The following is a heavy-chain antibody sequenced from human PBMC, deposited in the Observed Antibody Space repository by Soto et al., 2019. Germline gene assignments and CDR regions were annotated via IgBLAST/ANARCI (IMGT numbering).Heavy chain of an antibody. D-gene: IGHD2-15*01. CDR2: ISYDGSNK. CDR1: GFTFSSYG. J-gene: IGHJ6*02. Sequence: QVQLVESGGGVVQPGRSLRLSCAASGFTFSSYGMHWVRQAPGKGLEWVAVISYDGSNKYYADSVKGRFTISRDNSKNTLYLKMNSRRAEDTAVYYCAKVRLVVVAAPYYYGMDVWGQGTTVTVSS. V-gene: IGHV3-30*18. CDR3: AKVRLVVVAAPYYYGMDV.